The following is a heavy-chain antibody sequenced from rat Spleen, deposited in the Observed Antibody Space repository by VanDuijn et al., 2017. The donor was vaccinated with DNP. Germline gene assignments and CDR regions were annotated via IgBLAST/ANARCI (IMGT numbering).Heavy chain of an antibody. J-gene: IGHJ2*01. D-gene: IGHD1-6*01. CDR3: ARLGYYGYKDY. CDR2: ISYSGST. V-gene: IGHV3-1*01. CDR1: GYSITGDY. Sequence: EVQLQESGPGLVKPSQSLSLTCSVTGYSITGDYWGWIRKFPGNKMEWVGHISYSGSTTYNPSLKSRISITRDTSKNQFFLQVNSVTTEDTATYYCARLGYYGYKDYWGQGVMVTVSS.